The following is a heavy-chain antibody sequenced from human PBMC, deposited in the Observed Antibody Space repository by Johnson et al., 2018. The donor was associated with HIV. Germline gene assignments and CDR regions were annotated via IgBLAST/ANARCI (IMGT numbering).Heavy chain of an antibody. CDR3: ASEVRGVLDI. D-gene: IGHD3-10*01. CDR2: IYSGGTT. Sequence: VQLVESGGGLIQPGGSLRLSCAASGFTVSSNYMSWVRQAPGKGLEWVSVIYSGGTTYYADSVKGRFTISRDNSENTVYLQMNSLRAEDTAVYFCASEVRGVLDIWGQGTMVTVSS. V-gene: IGHV3-53*01. CDR1: GFTVSSNY. J-gene: IGHJ3*02.